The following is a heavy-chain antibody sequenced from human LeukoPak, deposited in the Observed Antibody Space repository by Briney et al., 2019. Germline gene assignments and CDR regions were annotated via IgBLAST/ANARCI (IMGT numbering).Heavy chain of an antibody. CDR3: VIWGDYDVLTGYYVPDY. D-gene: IGHD3-9*01. CDR2: ITGSGTNK. CDR1: GFPFSNYA. Sequence: GSLRLSCVASGFPFSNYAMSWVRQAPGKGVEWVSAITGSGTNKYYADSRKGRFTTSRDNSKNTVFLQMNSLRHEDTAIYYCVIWGDYDVLTGYYVPDYWGQGTLVTVAS. V-gene: IGHV3-23*01. J-gene: IGHJ4*02.